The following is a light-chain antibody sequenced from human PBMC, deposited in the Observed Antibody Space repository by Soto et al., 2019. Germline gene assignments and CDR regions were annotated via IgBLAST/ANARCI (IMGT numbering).Light chain of an antibody. CDR1: QSISSW. J-gene: IGKJ1*01. CDR3: QQYKGT. V-gene: IGKV1-5*03. CDR2: KAS. Sequence: DIQMTQSPSTLSSSVGETVTITCRASQSISSWLAWYQQKPRKTPKLLMYKASTLESGVQSRFSGSRTGKKFTLSFSSLQPDDFATYYCQQYKGTCGPGTKVDIK.